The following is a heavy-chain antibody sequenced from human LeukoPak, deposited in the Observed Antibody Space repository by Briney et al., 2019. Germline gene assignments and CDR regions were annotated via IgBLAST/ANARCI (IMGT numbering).Heavy chain of an antibody. V-gene: IGHV3-30*03. CDR2: TSSDLNVK. J-gene: IGHJ4*02. CDR3: AREGYYGSGSPPSLYFDY. CDR1: GFTFSNYG. D-gene: IGHD3-10*01. Sequence: GGSLRLSCAASGFTFSNYGMHWVRQAPGKGLEWVAVTSSDLNVKLYADSVKGRFTISRDNSRSTLYLQMNSLRPEDTAIYYCAREGYYGSGSPPSLYFDYWGQGTLVTVSS.